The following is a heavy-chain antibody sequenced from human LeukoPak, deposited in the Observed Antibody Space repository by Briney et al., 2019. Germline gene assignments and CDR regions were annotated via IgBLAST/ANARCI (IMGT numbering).Heavy chain of an antibody. CDR3: ARQTGSGLFILP. J-gene: IGHJ4*02. Sequence: SGTLSLTCAVSGGSISSYNWWSWVRQSPGKGLEWIGEIYHSGSTNYNPSLKSRVIISVDTSKNQFSLKLSSVTAADTAVYYCARQTGSGLFILPGGQGTLVTVSS. CDR1: GGSISSYNW. V-gene: IGHV4-4*02. CDR2: IYHSGST. D-gene: IGHD3/OR15-3a*01.